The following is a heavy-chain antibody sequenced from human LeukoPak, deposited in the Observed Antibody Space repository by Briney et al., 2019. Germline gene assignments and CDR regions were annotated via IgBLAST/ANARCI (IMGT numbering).Heavy chain of an antibody. V-gene: IGHV3-30*02. CDR2: IRYDESNK. J-gene: IGHJ4*02. D-gene: IGHD3-22*01. CDR3: AKDSPVYHYDSRSLDY. Sequence: GGSLRLSCAASGFTFSSYGMHWVRQAPGKGLEWVAFIRYDESNKYYAESVKGRFTIARDNSKNTLYLQMNSLRAEDTAVYYCAKDSPVYHYDSRSLDYWGLGTLVTVSS. CDR1: GFTFSSYG.